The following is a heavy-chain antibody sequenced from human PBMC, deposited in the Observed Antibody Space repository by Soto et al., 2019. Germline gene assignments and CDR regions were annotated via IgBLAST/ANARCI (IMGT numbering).Heavy chain of an antibody. CDR3: ARGGYSGYDSSYYFDY. J-gene: IGHJ4*02. V-gene: IGHV1-18*04. CDR2: ISAYNGNT. Sequence: ASVKVSCKASGYTFTSYCISWVRQAPGQGLEWMGWISAYNGNTNYAQKLQGRVTMTTDTSTSTAYMELRSLRSEDTAVYYCARGGYSGYDSSYYFDYWGQGTLVTVS. D-gene: IGHD5-12*01. CDR1: GYTFTSYC.